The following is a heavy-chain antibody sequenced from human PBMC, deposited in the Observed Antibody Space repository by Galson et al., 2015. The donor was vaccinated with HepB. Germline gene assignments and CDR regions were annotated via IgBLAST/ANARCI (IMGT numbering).Heavy chain of an antibody. Sequence: PALVKPTQTLTLTCTFSGFSLSTSGMRVSWIRQPPGKALEWLARIDWDDDKFYSTSLKTRLTISKDTSKNQVVLTMTNMDPVDTATYYCARIGNSGYGELDYWGQGTLVTVSS. V-gene: IGHV2-70*04. J-gene: IGHJ4*02. CDR1: GFSLSTSGMR. CDR3: ARIGNSGYGELDY. CDR2: IDWDDDK. D-gene: IGHD5-12*01.